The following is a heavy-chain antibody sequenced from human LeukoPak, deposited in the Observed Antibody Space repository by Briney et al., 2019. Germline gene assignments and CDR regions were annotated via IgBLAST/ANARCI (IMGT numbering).Heavy chain of an antibody. Sequence: GGSLRLSCAASGFSFSNYGMNWVRQAPGKGLEWVADIRYDSSKRHYVDSVKGRFTISRDNSKNTLCLEMGSLRVEDTAVYYCATPLSASSTDYWGQGTMVTVSS. CDR1: GFSFSNYG. D-gene: IGHD6-6*01. CDR2: IRYDSSKR. J-gene: IGHJ4*02. CDR3: ATPLSASSTDY. V-gene: IGHV3-30*02.